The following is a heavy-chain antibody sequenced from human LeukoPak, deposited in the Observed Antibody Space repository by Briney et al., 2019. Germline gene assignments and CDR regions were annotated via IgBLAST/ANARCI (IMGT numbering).Heavy chain of an antibody. J-gene: IGHJ4*02. V-gene: IGHV3-21*01. CDR3: ARGPYKDFWSGYSDY. CDR2: FSSSSSYI. CDR1: GFTFSSYS. Sequence: GGSLRLSCAASGFTFSSYSMNWVRQAPGKGLEWVSSFSSSSSYIYYADSVKGRFTISRDNAKNSLYLQMNSLRVADTAVYYCARGPYKDFWSGYSDYWGQGTLVTVSS. D-gene: IGHD3-3*01.